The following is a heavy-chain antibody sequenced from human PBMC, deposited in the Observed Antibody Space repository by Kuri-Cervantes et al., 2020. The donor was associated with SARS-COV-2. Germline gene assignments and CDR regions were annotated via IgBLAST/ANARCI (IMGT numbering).Heavy chain of an antibody. Sequence: GESLKISCAASGFTFRSYEMNWVRQAPGKGLEWVANIKQDGSEKYYVDSVKGRFTISRDNAKNSLYLQMNSLRAEDTAVYYCARDYYDSSGYLPYYYYYGMDVWGQGTTVTVSS. J-gene: IGHJ6*02. CDR3: ARDYYDSSGYLPYYYYYGMDV. CDR1: GFTFRSYE. V-gene: IGHV3-7*01. CDR2: IKQDGSEK. D-gene: IGHD3-22*01.